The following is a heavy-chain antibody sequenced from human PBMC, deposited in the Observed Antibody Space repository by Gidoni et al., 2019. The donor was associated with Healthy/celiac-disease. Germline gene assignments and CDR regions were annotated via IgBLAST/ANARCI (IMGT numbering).Heavy chain of an antibody. CDR1: GVSFSGYY. V-gene: IGHV4-34*01. J-gene: IGHJ6*02. Sequence: QVQLQQWGAGLLKPSETLSLTCAVYGVSFSGYYWSWIRQPPGKGLEWIGEINHSGSTNYNPSLKSRVTISVDTSKNQFSLKLSSVTAADTAVYYCARDAGDYGVGSHGMDVWGQGTTVTVSS. D-gene: IGHD4-17*01. CDR2: INHSGST. CDR3: ARDAGDYGVGSHGMDV.